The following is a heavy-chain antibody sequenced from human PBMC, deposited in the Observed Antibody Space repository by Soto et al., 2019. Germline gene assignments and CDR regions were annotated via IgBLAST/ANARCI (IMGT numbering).Heavy chain of an antibody. J-gene: IGHJ4*02. CDR3: ARVDFYDTRGYRKSFDS. CDR2: VVPVVRTS. CDR1: GDTFTRCA. Sequence: SVKVACKASGDTFTRCAISWVRQAPGQGLEWMGGVVPVVRTSNYAQKFRDRVTITADESTSTAYMEVTGLRSEDTAVYFCARVDFYDTRGYRKSFDSWGQGTLVTVSS. V-gene: IGHV1-69*13. D-gene: IGHD3-22*01.